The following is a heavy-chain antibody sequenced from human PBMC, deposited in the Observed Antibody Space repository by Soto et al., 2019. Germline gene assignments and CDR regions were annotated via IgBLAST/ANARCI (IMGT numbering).Heavy chain of an antibody. CDR2: ISVYNGNT. J-gene: IGHJ6*03. Sequence: QVQLVQSGSEVKKPGASVKVSCKASGYSVNTYGITWVRQAPGQGLEWMGWISVYNGNTKYAEKFQSRVTMTTDAATNTAYMEVRSLRSDDTSTYYCAGPLSGGDYDLDDWGQGTTVSVSS. D-gene: IGHD6-25*01. CDR3: AGPLSGGDYDLDD. V-gene: IGHV1-18*01. CDR1: GYSVNTYG.